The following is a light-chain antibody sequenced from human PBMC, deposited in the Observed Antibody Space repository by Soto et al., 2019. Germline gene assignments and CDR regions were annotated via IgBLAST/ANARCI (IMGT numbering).Light chain of an antibody. V-gene: IGKV3-20*01. J-gene: IGKJ5*01. CDR3: QQYGSSPPIT. CDR1: QSVSSSY. CDR2: GAS. Sequence: EIVLTQSPGTLSLSPGERATLSCRASQSVSSSYLAWYQQKPGQAPRLLIYGASSRATGIPDRFSGSGSGTDFTLTISRLEPEDFAVYYCQQYGSSPPITFGQGTHWRLN.